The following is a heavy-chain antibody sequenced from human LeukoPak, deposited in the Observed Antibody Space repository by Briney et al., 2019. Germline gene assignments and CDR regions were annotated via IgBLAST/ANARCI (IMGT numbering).Heavy chain of an antibody. J-gene: IGHJ4*02. D-gene: IGHD1-26*01. Sequence: GGSLRLSCAASGFTFSTYVMHWVRQAPGKGLEWVAVISYDGSNKYYADSVEGRFTISRDNSKNTLYLQMNSLRAEDTAVYYCAKGVGASYWGQGTLVTVSS. CDR1: GFTFSTYV. CDR3: AKGVGASY. V-gene: IGHV3-30*18. CDR2: ISYDGSNK.